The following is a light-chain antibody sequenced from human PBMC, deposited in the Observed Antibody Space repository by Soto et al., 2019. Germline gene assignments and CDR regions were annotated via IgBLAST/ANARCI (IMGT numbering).Light chain of an antibody. V-gene: IGKV3-15*01. J-gene: IGKJ2*01. CDR2: FAS. CDR3: QQYNNWPHT. Sequence: EIVMTQSPATLSVSPGERATLSCRASQSVSSKLAWFQQKPGQAPRLLIYFASTRATGIPARFSGSGSGTEFTLTISSLPSEDFAVYYCQQYNNWPHTFCQGTKLEIK. CDR1: QSVSSK.